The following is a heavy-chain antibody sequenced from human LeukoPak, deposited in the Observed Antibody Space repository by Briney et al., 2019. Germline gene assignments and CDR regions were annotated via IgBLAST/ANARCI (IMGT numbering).Heavy chain of an antibody. V-gene: IGHV3-30*03. J-gene: IGHJ5*02. Sequence: GRSLRLSCAASGFTFSSYGMHWVRQAPGKGLEWVAVISYDGSNKYYADSVKGRFTISRDNSKNTLYLQMNSLRAEDTAVYYCAREYSSSSNWFDPWGQGTLVTVSS. D-gene: IGHD6-6*01. CDR1: GFTFSSYG. CDR2: ISYDGSNK. CDR3: AREYSSSSNWFDP.